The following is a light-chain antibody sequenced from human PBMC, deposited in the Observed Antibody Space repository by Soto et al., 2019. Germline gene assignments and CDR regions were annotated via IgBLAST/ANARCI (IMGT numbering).Light chain of an antibody. V-gene: IGKV1-5*03. Sequence: DIQMTQSPSTLSASVGDRVTITCRASQSISNWLAWYQQKPGKAPKLLIYKASTLESGVPSRFSGSGSGTEFTLPISSLQPDDFATYYCQQYNSYSRTFGQGTKVEIK. CDR2: KAS. CDR1: QSISNW. J-gene: IGKJ1*01. CDR3: QQYNSYSRT.